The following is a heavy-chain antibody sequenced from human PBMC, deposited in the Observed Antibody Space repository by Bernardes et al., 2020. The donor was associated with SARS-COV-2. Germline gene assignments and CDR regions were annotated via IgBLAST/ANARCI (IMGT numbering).Heavy chain of an antibody. CDR1: GGSIRSTDYY. CDR3: ARHGEWELLWPFDY. CDR2: MDYSGNT. J-gene: IGHJ4*02. Sequence: ETLSLTCTVSGGSIRSTDYYWGWIRQPPGKGLEWIASMDYSGNTYYNPSLKSRVTVSVDRSKNQFSLRLSSVTAADTAVYYCARHGEWELLWPFDYWGQGALVTVSS. V-gene: IGHV4-39*01. D-gene: IGHD1-26*01.